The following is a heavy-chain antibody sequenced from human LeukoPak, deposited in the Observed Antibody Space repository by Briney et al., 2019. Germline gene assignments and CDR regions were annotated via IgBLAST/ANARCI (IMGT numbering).Heavy chain of an antibody. Sequence: GASVTVSCKASGYTFTGYYMYWVRQAPGQGLEWMGWINPNGGGTSYAQKFQDRVTMTRDTSINTAYMELTRLTSDDTAVYYCARVRQTGAESDSWGQGTLVTVSS. D-gene: IGHD2-8*02. J-gene: IGHJ4*02. CDR1: GYTFTGYY. CDR3: ARVRQTGAESDS. V-gene: IGHV1-2*02. CDR2: INPNGGGT.